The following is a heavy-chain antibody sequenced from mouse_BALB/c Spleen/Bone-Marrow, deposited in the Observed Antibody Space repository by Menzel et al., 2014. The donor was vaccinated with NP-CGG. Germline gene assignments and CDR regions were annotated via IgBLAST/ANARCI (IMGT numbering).Heavy chain of an antibody. J-gene: IGHJ3*01. Sequence: QVQLQKSGPDLVAPSQSLSITCTVSGFSLTSYGVHWVRQPPGKGLEWLVVIWSDGSTTYNSALKSRLSIIKDNSKSQVFLKMNSLQSDDTSMYYCARHEHDYGFAYWGQGTPVTVSA. V-gene: IGHV2-6-2*01. D-gene: IGHD2-4*01. CDR3: ARHEHDYGFAY. CDR2: IWSDGST. CDR1: GFSLTSYG.